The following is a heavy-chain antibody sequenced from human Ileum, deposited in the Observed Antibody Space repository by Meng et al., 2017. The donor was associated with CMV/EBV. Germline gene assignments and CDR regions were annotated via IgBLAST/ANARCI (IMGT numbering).Heavy chain of an antibody. D-gene: IGHD2-2*01. Sequence: QVPVQASGPGLVSPSETLSLPCTVSGDSTRSGRHFWGWIRQAPGKGLEWIATIHYTETTHYNPSLKSRITISVDTSKNQISLKVNSVTAADTAMYYCAADISTAWFYYWGQGTLVTVSS. J-gene: IGHJ4*02. CDR3: AADISTAWFYY. V-gene: IGHV4-39*07. CDR1: GDSTRSGRHF. CDR2: IHYTETT.